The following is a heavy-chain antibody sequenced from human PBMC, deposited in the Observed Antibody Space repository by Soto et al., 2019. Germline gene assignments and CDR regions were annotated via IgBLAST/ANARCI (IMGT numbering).Heavy chain of an antibody. CDR2: INHSGST. CDR3: ARGIQLWSNYYYGMDV. CDR1: GGSFSGYY. J-gene: IGHJ6*02. D-gene: IGHD5-18*01. Sequence: SETLSLTCAVYGGSFSGYYWSWIRQPPGKGLEWIGEINHSGSTNYNPSLKSRVTISVDTSKNQFSLKLSSVAAADTAVYYCARGIQLWSNYYYGMDVWGQGTTVTVSS. V-gene: IGHV4-34*01.